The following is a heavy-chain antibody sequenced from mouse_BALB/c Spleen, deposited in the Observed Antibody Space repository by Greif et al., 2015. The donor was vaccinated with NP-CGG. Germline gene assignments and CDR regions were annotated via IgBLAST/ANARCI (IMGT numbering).Heavy chain of an antibody. CDR3: ARGVPYAMDY. D-gene: IGHD5-1*01. J-gene: IGHJ4*01. CDR2: IWAGGST. V-gene: IGHV2-9*02. Sequence: VKLVESGPGLVAPSQSLSITCTVSGFSLTSYGVHWVRRPPGKGLEWLGVIWAGGSTNYNSALMSRLSISKDNSKSXVFLKMNSLQTDDTAMYYCARGVPYAMDYWGQGTSVTVSS. CDR1: GFSLTSYG.